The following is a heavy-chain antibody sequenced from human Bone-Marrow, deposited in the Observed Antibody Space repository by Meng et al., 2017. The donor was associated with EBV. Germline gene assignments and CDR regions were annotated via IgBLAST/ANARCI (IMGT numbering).Heavy chain of an antibody. CDR1: GYTFTSYG. D-gene: IGHD1-26*01. V-gene: IGHV1-18*01. Sequence: QVQLVQSGPEVKTPXXAVKVSCKASGYTFTSYGISWVRQAAGQGLEWMGWISAYNGNTNYAQKLRGRVTMTTDTSTSTAYRELRSLRSDDTAVYYCARDRWELDYFDHWGQGTLVTVSS. CDR2: ISAYNGNT. CDR3: ARDRWELDYFDH. J-gene: IGHJ4*02.